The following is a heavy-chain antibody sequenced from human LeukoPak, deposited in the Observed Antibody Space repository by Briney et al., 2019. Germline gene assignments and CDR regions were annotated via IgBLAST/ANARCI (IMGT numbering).Heavy chain of an antibody. CDR1: GFTFSIYS. CDR3: ARVRGSYYLDY. D-gene: IGHD1-26*01. J-gene: IGHJ4*02. CDR2: ISSSINTI. V-gene: IGHV3-48*01. Sequence: GGSLRLSCAASGFTFSIYSMKWVRQAPGKGLEWVSYISSSINTIYYADSVKGRFTISRDNAKNSLYLQMNSLRAEDTAVYYCARVRGSYYLDYWGQGTLVTVPS.